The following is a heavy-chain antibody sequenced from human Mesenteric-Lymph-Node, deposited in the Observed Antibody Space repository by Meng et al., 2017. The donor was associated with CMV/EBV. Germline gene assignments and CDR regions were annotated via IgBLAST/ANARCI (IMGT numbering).Heavy chain of an antibody. Sequence: ASVKVSCKASGGTFSSYAISWVRQAPGQGLEWMGWISAYNGNTNYAQKLQGRVTMTTDTSTSTAYMELRSLRSDDTAVYYCARGVNDFWSGYQKVYGMDVWGQGTTVTVSS. CDR1: GGTFSSYA. CDR2: ISAYNGNT. D-gene: IGHD3-3*01. V-gene: IGHV1-18*01. J-gene: IGHJ6*02. CDR3: ARGVNDFWSGYQKVYGMDV.